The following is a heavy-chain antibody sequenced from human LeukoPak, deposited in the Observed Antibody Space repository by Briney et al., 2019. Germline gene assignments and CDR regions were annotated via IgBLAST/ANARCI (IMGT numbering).Heavy chain of an antibody. CDR2: ISSSGSTI. CDR3: ARERKRYSSGWYGNTGFDY. CDR1: GFTFSSYE. J-gene: IGHJ4*02. D-gene: IGHD6-19*01. Sequence: GGSLRLSCAASGFTFSSYEMNWVRQAPGKGLEWVSYISSSGSTIYYADSVKGRFTISRDNAKNSLYLQMNSLRAEDTAVYYCARERKRYSSGWYGNTGFDYWGQGTLVTVSS. V-gene: IGHV3-48*03.